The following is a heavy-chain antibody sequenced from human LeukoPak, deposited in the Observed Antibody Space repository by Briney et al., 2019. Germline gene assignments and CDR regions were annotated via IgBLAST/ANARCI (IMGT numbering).Heavy chain of an antibody. D-gene: IGHD3-22*01. CDR3: ARGPPERYDSSGYYDY. CDR2: IYPGDSDT. CDR1: GSIFTSYW. V-gene: IGHV5-51*01. Sequence: GESLEISCKGSGSIFTSYWIGWVRQLPGKGLEWMGIIYPGDSDTRYSPSFQGQVTISADKSISTAYLQWSSLKASDTAMYYCARGPPERYDSSGYYDYWGQGTLVTVSS. J-gene: IGHJ4*02.